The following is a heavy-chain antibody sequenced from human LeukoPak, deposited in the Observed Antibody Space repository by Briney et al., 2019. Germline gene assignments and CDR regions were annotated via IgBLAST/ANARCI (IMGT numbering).Heavy chain of an antibody. CDR1: GFTLSSYS. D-gene: IGHD3-22*01. CDR3: AKIRNYYDSSGPLDY. CDR2: ISSSSSYI. J-gene: IGHJ4*02. Sequence: GGSLRLSCAASGFTLSSYSMNWVRQAPGKGLEWVSSISSSSSYIYYQESVKGRFTISRDNAKNSLYLQMNSLRAEDTAVYYCAKIRNYYDSSGPLDYWGQGTLVTVSS. V-gene: IGHV3-21*01.